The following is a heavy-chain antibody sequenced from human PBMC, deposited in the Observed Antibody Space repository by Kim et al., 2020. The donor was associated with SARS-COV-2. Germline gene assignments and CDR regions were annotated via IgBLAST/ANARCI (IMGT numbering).Heavy chain of an antibody. D-gene: IGHD1-26*01. CDR3: ARLSGSYPSDAFDI. CDR1: GFTFSDHY. Sequence: GGSLRLSCAASGFTFSDHYMDWVRQAPGKGLEWVGRTRNKANSYTTEYAASVKGRFTISRDDSKNSLYLQMNSLKTEDTAVYYCARLSGSYPSDAFDIWGQGTMVTVSS. J-gene: IGHJ3*02. CDR2: TRNKANSYTT. V-gene: IGHV3-72*01.